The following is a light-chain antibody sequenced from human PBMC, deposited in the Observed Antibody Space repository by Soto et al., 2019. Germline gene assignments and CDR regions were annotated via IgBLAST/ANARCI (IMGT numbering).Light chain of an antibody. Sequence: QSALTQPASVSGSPGQSITISCTGTSSDVGNYNLVSWYQQYPGKAPKLMIYDGGKRPSGVSNRFSGSKSGNTASLTISGLQAEDEADYYCCSFALRSTLIFGGGTKLTVL. CDR3: CSFALRSTLI. J-gene: IGLJ2*01. CDR1: SSDVGNYNL. V-gene: IGLV2-23*01. CDR2: DGG.